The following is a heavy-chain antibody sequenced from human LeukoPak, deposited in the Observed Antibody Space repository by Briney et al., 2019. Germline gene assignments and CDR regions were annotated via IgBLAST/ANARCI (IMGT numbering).Heavy chain of an antibody. J-gene: IGHJ4*02. V-gene: IGHV1-46*01. CDR2: INPSGGST. CDR3: ARTRDGYTHADY. CDR1: GYTFTSYN. Sequence: SVTVSCKASGYTFTSYNMHWVRQAPGQGLEWMGIINPSGGSTSYAQKFQGRVTMTRDTSTSTVYMELSSLRSEDTAVYYCARTRDGYTHADYWGQGTLVTVSS. D-gene: IGHD5-24*01.